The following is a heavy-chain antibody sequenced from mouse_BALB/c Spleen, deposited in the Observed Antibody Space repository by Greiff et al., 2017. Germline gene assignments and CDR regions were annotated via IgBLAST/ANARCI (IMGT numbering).Heavy chain of an antibody. V-gene: IGHV5-17*02. J-gene: IGHJ1*01. CDR1: GFTFSSFG. CDR3: ARWKLNV. Sequence: EVKLVESGGGLVQPGGSRKLSCAASGFTFSSFGMHWVRQAPEKGLEWVAYISSGSSTIYYADTVKGRFTISRDNPKNTLFLQMTSLRSEDTAMYYCARWKLNVWGAGTTVTVSS. D-gene: IGHD1-3*01. CDR2: ISSGSSTI.